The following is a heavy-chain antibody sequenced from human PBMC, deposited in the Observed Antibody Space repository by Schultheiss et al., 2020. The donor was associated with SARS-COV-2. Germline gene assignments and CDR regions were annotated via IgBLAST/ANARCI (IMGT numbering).Heavy chain of an antibody. Sequence: SETLSLTCTVSGGSISSGGYYWSWIRQPPGKGLEWIGYIYYSGSTNYNPSLTSRVTISVDTSKNQFPLKLSSVTAADTAVYYCARDRGRYYFDYWGQGTLVTVSS. V-gene: IGHV4-61*08. CDR1: GGSISSGGYY. CDR2: IYYSGST. J-gene: IGHJ4*02. D-gene: IGHD1-26*01. CDR3: ARDRGRYYFDY.